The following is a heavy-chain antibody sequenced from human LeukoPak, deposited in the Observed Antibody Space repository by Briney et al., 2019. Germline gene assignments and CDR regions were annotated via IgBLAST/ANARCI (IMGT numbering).Heavy chain of an antibody. Sequence: ASVKVSCKTSGYTFTAYYMHWVRQAPGQGLEWMGWINPNSGGTKYAQKFQGRVTMTRDTSISTAYMELISLRSDDTAVYYCARAEAIDYWGQGTLVTVSS. CDR1: GYTFTAYY. CDR3: ARAEAIDY. CDR2: INPNSGGT. J-gene: IGHJ4*02. V-gene: IGHV1-2*02. D-gene: IGHD5-12*01.